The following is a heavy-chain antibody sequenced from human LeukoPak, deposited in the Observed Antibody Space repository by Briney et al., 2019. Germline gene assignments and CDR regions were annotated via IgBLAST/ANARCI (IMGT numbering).Heavy chain of an antibody. Sequence: ASVKVSCKASGGTFSSYAISWVRQAPGQGLEWMGGTIPIFGTANYAQKFQGRVTITTDESTSTAYMELSSLRSEDTAVYYCARGITGTTLGGGAYWYFDLWGRGTLVTVSS. CDR3: ARGITGTTLGGGAYWYFDL. CDR1: GGTFSSYA. D-gene: IGHD1-7*01. CDR2: TIPIFGTA. J-gene: IGHJ2*01. V-gene: IGHV1-69*05.